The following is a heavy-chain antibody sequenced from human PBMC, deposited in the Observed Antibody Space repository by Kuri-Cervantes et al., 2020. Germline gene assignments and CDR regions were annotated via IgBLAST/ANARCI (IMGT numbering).Heavy chain of an antibody. CDR2: IFSNDEK. CDR3: AHRRLWFGVPY. Sequence: SGPTLLKPTATLTLTCTVSGFSLRNARMGVSWIRQPPGKALEWLAHIFSNDEKSYSTSLKSRLTVSKDTSKSQVVLTMTNMDPVDTATYYCAHRRLWFGVPYWGQGTLVTVSS. D-gene: IGHD3-10*01. CDR1: GFSLRNARMG. J-gene: IGHJ4*02. V-gene: IGHV2-26*01.